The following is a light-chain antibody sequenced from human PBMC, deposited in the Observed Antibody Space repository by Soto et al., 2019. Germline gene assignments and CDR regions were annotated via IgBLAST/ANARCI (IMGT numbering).Light chain of an antibody. CDR3: HQYGSSNHT. V-gene: IGKV3-20*01. CDR2: AAS. J-gene: IGKJ4*01. Sequence: EVVLTQSPATLSVSPGERATLSCRASQSVRSNLAWYQQKPGQAPRLVIYAASTRETGIPDRFVGSGSETDFILTIYRLEPEDCAVDYCHQYGSSNHTFGGGTKVDIK. CDR1: QSVRSN.